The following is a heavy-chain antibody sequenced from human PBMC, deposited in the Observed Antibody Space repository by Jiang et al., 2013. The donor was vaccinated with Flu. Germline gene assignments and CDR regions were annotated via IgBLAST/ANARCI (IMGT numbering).Heavy chain of an antibody. V-gene: IGHV4-31*03. CDR1: GGSISSGGYY. CDR2: IYYSGST. D-gene: IGHD5-24*01. Sequence: GPGLVKPSQTLSLTCTVSGGSISSGGYYWSWIRQHPGKGLEWIGYIYYSGSTYYNPSLKSRVTISVDTSKNQFSLKLSSVTAADTAVYYCARGRDGYEDRGEVDIWGQGTMVTVSS. J-gene: IGHJ3*02. CDR3: ARGRDGYEDRGEVDI.